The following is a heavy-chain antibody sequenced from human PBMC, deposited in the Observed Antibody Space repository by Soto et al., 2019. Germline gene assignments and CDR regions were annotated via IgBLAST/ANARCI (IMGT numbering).Heavy chain of an antibody. Sequence: EVQLVESGGGLVQPGGSLKLSCAASGFTFSDSAMHWVRQASGKGLEWVGRIRSTANNYATAYAASVKGRFTICRDDSKNTAYLQMNSLKTEDTAVYYCTRHSIDCWGQGTLVTVSS. V-gene: IGHV3-73*01. CDR1: GFTFSDSA. CDR3: TRHSIDC. CDR2: IRSTANNYAT. J-gene: IGHJ4*02.